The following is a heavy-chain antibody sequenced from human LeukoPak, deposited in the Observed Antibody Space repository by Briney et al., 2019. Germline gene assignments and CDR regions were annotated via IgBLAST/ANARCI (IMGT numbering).Heavy chain of an antibody. Sequence: PGGSLRLSCAASEFTFRNYGMSWVRQAPGKGLEWVSVIYSGGSTYYADSVKGRFTISRDNSKNTLYLQMNSLRAEDTAVYYCATIDYWGQGTLVTVSS. J-gene: IGHJ4*02. CDR2: IYSGGST. CDR3: ATIDY. V-gene: IGHV3-66*01. CDR1: EFTFRNYG.